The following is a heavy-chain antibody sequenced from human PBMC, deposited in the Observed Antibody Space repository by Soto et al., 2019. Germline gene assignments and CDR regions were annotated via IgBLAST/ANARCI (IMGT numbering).Heavy chain of an antibody. D-gene: IGHD3-9*01. CDR3: ARRYYDTMTGLPYYGDY. J-gene: IGHJ4*02. CDR1: GFSLSTSGMG. CDR2: IYWDDDR. Sequence: QVTLKEAGTTLLKPTQTLTLTCTFSGFSLSTSGMGVGWIRQPPGKALEWLALIYWDDDRRHSPSLKSRLTITEDTSKAQGVLTRTNMDPVETATYYCARRYYDTMTGLPYYGDYCGQGTRVTVSS. V-gene: IGHV2-5*02.